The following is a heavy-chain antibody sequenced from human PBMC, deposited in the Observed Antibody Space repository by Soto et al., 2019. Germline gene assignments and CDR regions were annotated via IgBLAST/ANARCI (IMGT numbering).Heavy chain of an antibody. V-gene: IGHV4-59*01. J-gene: IGHJ4*02. Sequence: QVQLQESGPGLVKPSETLSLTCTVSGGSISIYYWSWIRQPPGKGLEWIGYIYDSGSTNYNPSLKRRVTISVDSSKNQFSLKLSSVIAADTAVYYCARDIEYTYGFAYWGQGTLVTVSS. CDR3: ARDIEYTYGFAY. D-gene: IGHD5-18*01. CDR2: IYDSGST. CDR1: GGSISIYY.